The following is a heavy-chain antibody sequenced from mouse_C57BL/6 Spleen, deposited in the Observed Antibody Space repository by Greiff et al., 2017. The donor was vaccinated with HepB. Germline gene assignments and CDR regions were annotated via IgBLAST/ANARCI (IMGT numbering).Heavy chain of an antibody. J-gene: IGHJ2*01. D-gene: IGHD1-1*01. V-gene: IGHV5-9-1*02. CDR1: GFTFSSYA. Sequence: DVMLVESGEGLVKPGGSLKLSCAASGFTFSSYAMSWVRQTPEKRLEWVAYISSGGDYIYYADTVKGRFTISRDNARNTLYLQMSSLKSEDTAMYYCTRVTVGDYFDYWGQGTTLTVSS. CDR2: ISSGGDYI. CDR3: TRVTVGDYFDY.